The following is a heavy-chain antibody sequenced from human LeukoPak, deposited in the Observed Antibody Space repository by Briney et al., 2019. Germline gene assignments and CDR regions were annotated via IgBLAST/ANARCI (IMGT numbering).Heavy chain of an antibody. CDR3: VRQYSSSWYYFDY. Sequence: SETRSLTCTVSGGSLSSYYWSWIRQPPGKGLEWIGYIYYSESTNYNPPLKSRVTISVDTSKNQSSLKLSSVTAADTAVYYCVRQYSSSWYYFDYWGQGTLVSVSS. CDR2: IYYSEST. J-gene: IGHJ4*02. V-gene: IGHV4-59*08. CDR1: GGSLSSYY. D-gene: IGHD6-13*01.